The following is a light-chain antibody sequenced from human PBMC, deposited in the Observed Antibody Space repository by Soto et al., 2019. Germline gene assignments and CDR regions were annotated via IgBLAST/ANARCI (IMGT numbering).Light chain of an antibody. CDR1: QSVSNNY. CDR3: KQYGSSGT. V-gene: IGKV3-20*01. J-gene: IGKJ1*01. Sequence: EIVLTPSLGTLSLAPVERANVYFRAIQSVSNNYLAWYQQKPGQAPRLLIYGASNRATGIPDRFSGSGSGTDFTLTISRLEPEDFALYYCKQYGSSGTCGQGAKV. CDR2: GAS.